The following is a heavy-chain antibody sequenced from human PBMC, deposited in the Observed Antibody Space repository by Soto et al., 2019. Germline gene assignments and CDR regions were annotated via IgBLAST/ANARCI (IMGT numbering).Heavy chain of an antibody. CDR3: VRHAPYRSGWANRNDY. Sequence: QLQLQESGPGLVKPSETLSLTCTVSGAFISSSTFYWGWIRQPPGKGLEWIGTVYYSGSAYYNPSRKSRLTISVDTSKNQFSLKLSSVTAADTALYYCVRHAPYRSGWANRNDYWGQGTLVTVSS. CDR1: GAFISSSTFY. CDR2: VYYSGSA. V-gene: IGHV4-39*01. D-gene: IGHD6-19*01. J-gene: IGHJ4*02.